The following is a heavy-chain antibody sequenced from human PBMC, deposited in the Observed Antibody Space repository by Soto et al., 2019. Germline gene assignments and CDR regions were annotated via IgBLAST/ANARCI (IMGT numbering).Heavy chain of an antibody. J-gene: IGHJ6*03. D-gene: IGHD6-13*01. CDR2: ISWNSGRT. Sequence: PGGSLRLSCAASGFTFDDYGMHWVRQAPDKGLEWVSGISWNSGRTDYADSVKGRFTISRDNAKNSLYLQMNSLRAEDTAVYYCARDLHSSSWYSYYYYMDVWGKGTTVTVSS. CDR3: ARDLHSSSWYSYYYYMDV. V-gene: IGHV3-9*01. CDR1: GFTFDDYG.